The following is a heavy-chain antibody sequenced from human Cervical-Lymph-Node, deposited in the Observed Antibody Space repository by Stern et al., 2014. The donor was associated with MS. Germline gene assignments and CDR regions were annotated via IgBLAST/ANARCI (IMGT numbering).Heavy chain of an antibody. D-gene: IGHD3-22*01. V-gene: IGHV1-69*01. Sequence: VQLVESGAEVKKPGSSVKVSCKASGGTFSSYAISWVRQAPGQGLEWMGGIIPIFGTANYAQKFQGRVTITADESSSTAYMELSSLRSEDTAVYYCARTRYYDSSGWPLFDYWGQGTLVTVSS. CDR3: ARTRYYDSSGWPLFDY. CDR1: GGTFSSYA. CDR2: IIPIFGTA. J-gene: IGHJ4*02.